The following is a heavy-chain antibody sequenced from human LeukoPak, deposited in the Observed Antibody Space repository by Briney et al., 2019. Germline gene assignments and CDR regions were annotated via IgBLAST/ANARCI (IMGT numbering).Heavy chain of an antibody. CDR2: ITSSSSYI. CDR1: GFSFSSYH. D-gene: IGHD2-15*01. CDR3: ARLCCSGGSCYKGAGDY. V-gene: IGHV3-21*01. Sequence: GGSLRLSCAASGFSFSSYHMNWVRQAPGKGLEWVSSITSSSSYIYYADSVKGRFTISRDNAKNSLYLQMNSLRAEDTAVYYCARLCCSGGSCYKGAGDYWGQGTLVTVSS. J-gene: IGHJ4*02.